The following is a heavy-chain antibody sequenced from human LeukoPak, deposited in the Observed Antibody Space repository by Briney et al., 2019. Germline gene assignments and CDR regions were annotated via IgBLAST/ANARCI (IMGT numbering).Heavy chain of an antibody. V-gene: IGHV3-23*01. D-gene: IGHD6-19*01. Sequence: PGGSLRLSCAASGFTFSNYAMSWVRQAPGKGLEWVSAISGSGGSTYYADSVKGRFTISRDNSKNTLYLQMNSLRAEDTAVYYCAKDSFPGIAVAGTKGFDYWGQGTLVTVSS. J-gene: IGHJ4*02. CDR1: GFTFSNYA. CDR2: ISGSGGST. CDR3: AKDSFPGIAVAGTKGFDY.